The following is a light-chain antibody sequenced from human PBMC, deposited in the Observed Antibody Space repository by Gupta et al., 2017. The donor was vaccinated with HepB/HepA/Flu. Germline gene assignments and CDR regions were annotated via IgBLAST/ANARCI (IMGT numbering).Light chain of an antibody. CDR1: QSINSF. CDR2: DAS. V-gene: IGKV3-11*01. J-gene: IGKJ5*01. CDR3: QQRDTWPLT. Sequence: EIVLTQSPVTLSLSPGERATLSCRASQSINSFSAWYQQTPGQAPRLLIYDASNTATGIPARFSSSGSGTDFTLTISIMAPEDIAVYYCQQRDTWPLTFGQGTRLEIK.